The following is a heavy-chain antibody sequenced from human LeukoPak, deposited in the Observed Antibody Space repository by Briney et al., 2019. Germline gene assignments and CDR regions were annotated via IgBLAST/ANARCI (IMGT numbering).Heavy chain of an antibody. J-gene: IGHJ4*02. D-gene: IGHD5-12*01. CDR1: GDSISGGTFY. CDR3: ARGPQYSGYDVDY. CDR2: IHFNGNT. V-gene: IGHV4-39*01. Sequence: SETLSLTCTVSGDSISGGTFYWGWVRQPPGQGLEWIGSIHFNGNTYYNPSLKSPVTISVDMPKNQFSLNLSSVTVADTAVYYCARGPQYSGYDVDYWGQGTLVTVSS.